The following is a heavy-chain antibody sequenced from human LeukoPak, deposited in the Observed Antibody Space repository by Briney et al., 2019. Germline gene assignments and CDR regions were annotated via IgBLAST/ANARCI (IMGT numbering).Heavy chain of an antibody. CDR3: ARVQKFTMIVVVTGAFDI. CDR2: IRYDGSNK. D-gene: IGHD3-22*01. V-gene: IGHV3-30*02. Sequence: PGGSLRLSCAASGFTFSSYGMHWVRQAPGKGLEWVAFIRYDGSNKYYADSVKGRFTISRDNAKNSLYLQMISLRAEDTAVYYCARVQKFTMIVVVTGAFDIWGQGTMVTVSS. CDR1: GFTFSSYG. J-gene: IGHJ3*02.